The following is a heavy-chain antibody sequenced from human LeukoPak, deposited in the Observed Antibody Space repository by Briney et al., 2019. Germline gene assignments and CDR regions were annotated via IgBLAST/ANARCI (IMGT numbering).Heavy chain of an antibody. D-gene: IGHD6-6*01. CDR3: ATGFYGGSSYNYYYYYGMDV. CDR1: GYTLTELS. Sequence: ASVKVSCKVSGYTLTELSMHWVRQAPGKGLEWMGGFDPEDGETIYAQKFQGRVTMTEDTSTDTAYMELSSLRSEDTAVYYCATGFYGGSSYNYYYYYGMDVWGQGTTVTVSS. V-gene: IGHV1-24*01. J-gene: IGHJ6*02. CDR2: FDPEDGET.